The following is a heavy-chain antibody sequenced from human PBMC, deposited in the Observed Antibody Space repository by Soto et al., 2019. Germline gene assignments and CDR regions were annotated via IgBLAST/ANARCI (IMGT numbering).Heavy chain of an antibody. CDR3: ARDSHRSGSYYNVDYGMDV. Sequence: PGGSLRLSCAASGFTVSSNYMSWVRQAPGKGLEWVSVIYSGCSTYYADSVKGRFTISRDNSKNTLYLQMNSLRAEDTAVYYCARDSHRSGSYYNVDYGMDVWGQGTTVTVSS. CDR1: GFTVSSNY. CDR2: IYSGCST. J-gene: IGHJ6*02. V-gene: IGHV3-53*01. D-gene: IGHD3-10*01.